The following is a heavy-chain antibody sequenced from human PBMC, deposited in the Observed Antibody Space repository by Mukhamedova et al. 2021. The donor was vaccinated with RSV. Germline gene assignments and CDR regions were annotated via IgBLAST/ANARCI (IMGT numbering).Heavy chain of an antibody. D-gene: IGHD2-21*02. J-gene: IGHJ4*02. V-gene: IGHV3-23*01. Sequence: GSAINSNGHNTYYADSVKGRFTISRDNSKNTLYLQMNSLRAEDTALYYCAKHGGDDQQGRYSDSWGQGTLVTVSS. CDR3: AKHGGDDQQGRYSDS. CDR2: INSNGHNT.